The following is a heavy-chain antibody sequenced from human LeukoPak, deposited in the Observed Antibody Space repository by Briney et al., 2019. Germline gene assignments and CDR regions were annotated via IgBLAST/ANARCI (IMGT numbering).Heavy chain of an antibody. D-gene: IGHD6-13*01. J-gene: IGHJ4*02. CDR3: ARGAGRQQLEENY. CDR2: IKEDGSVI. V-gene: IGHV3-7*01. CDR1: GFTLSIYW. Sequence: GGSLRLSCAASGFTLSIYWMSWVRQAPGRGPEWLAIIKEDGSVIWDVESVRGRFTISRDNAKNSLYLQMNSLRAEDTAVYYCARGAGRQQLEENYWGQGNLVTVSS.